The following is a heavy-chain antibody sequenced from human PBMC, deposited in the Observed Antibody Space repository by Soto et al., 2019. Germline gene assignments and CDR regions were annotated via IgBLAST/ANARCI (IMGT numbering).Heavy chain of an antibody. V-gene: IGHV3-33*01. CDR2: IWYDGSNK. CDR1: GFTFSSYG. J-gene: IGHJ6*02. CDR3: ARDSPDELYYYGMDV. Sequence: LRLSCAASGFTFSSYGMHWVRQAPGKGLGWVAVIWYDGSNKYYADSVKGRFTISRDNSKNTLYLQMNSLRAEDTAVYYCARDSPDELYYYGMDVWGQGTTVTVSS. D-gene: IGHD1-7*01.